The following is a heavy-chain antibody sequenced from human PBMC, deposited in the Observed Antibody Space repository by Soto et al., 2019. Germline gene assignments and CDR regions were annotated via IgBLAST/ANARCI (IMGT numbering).Heavy chain of an antibody. CDR1: GGSISSGGYY. D-gene: IGHD6-13*01. CDR2: IYYSGST. V-gene: IGHV4-31*03. J-gene: IGHJ5*02. CDR3: ARDRKQLVPGWFDP. Sequence: SETLSLTCTVSGGSISSGGYYWSWIRQHPGKGLEWIGYIYYSGSTYYNPSLKSRVTISVDTSKNQFSLKLSSVTAADTAVYHCARDRKQLVPGWFDPWGQGTLVTVSS.